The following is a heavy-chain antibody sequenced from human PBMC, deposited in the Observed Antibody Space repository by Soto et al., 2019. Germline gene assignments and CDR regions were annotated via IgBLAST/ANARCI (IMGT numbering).Heavy chain of an antibody. Sequence: QVHLVQSGAEVKMPGASVKVSCKASGFTFTSYAFTWVRQAPGQGLEWMGWISAYNGNTNYARNFRGRVTMTTASXXRTVYMELGSLKSDDPAVYFWARDSTGWPPDGVDSWGQGTLVSVSA. CDR3: ARDSTGWPPDGVDS. V-gene: IGHV1-18*01. CDR1: GFTFTSYA. CDR2: ISAYNGNT. D-gene: IGHD4-17*01. J-gene: IGHJ4*02.